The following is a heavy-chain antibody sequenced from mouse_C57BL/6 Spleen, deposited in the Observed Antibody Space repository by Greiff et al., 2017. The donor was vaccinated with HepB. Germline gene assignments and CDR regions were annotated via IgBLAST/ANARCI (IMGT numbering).Heavy chain of an antibody. CDR1: GYTFTGYW. V-gene: IGHV1-9*01. D-gene: IGHD2-2*01. J-gene: IGHJ4*01. Sequence: VQLQQSGAELMKPGASVKLSCKATGYTFTGYWIEWVKQRPGHGLEWIVEILPGSGSTNYNEKFKGKVTFTADTSSNTAYMQLSSLTTEVSVIYYCARWGYMDYWGQGTSVTASS. CDR3: ARWGYMDY. CDR2: ILPGSGST.